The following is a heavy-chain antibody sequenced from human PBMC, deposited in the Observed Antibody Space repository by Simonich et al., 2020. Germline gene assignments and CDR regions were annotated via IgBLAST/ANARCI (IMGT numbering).Heavy chain of an antibody. D-gene: IGHD3-3*01. CDR2: FNPNSGGT. J-gene: IGHJ6*03. V-gene: IGHV1-2*02. CDR3: ARGGVQYYYYYMDV. CDR1: GYTFAGYY. Sequence: QVQLLQSGAEVKKPGASVKVSCKASGYTFAGYYMHWVRQAPGQGLGEKGWFNPNSGGTNYAQKCQGRGTMTRDTSISTAYMELSRLRSDDTAVYYCARGGVQYYYYYMDVWGKGTTVTVSS.